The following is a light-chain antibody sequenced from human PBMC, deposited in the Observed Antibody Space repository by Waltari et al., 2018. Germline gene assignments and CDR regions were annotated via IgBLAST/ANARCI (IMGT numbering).Light chain of an antibody. J-gene: IGKJ4*01. Sequence: DIVMTQSPDSLAVSLGERATINCRSSQSLLYSSNNRNYLAWYQQKPGQPPKLIIYWASTRESGVPDRFSGSGSGTDFTLTISSLQAEDVAVYYCQQYYGTPLTFGGGTKVEIK. CDR3: QQYYGTPLT. CDR2: WAS. V-gene: IGKV4-1*01. CDR1: QSLLYSSNNRNY.